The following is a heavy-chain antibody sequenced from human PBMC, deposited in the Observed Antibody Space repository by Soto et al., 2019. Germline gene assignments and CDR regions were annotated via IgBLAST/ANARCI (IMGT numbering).Heavy chain of an antibody. D-gene: IGHD6-13*01. CDR1: GLTFPTST. Sequence: ASVKVSCKTSGLTFPTSTIQWVRQTRGHRLEWIGWIVVGNGNTNFAQDLRQRVTFSRDMSTSTAYMDVSSLRSYETAMYYCATASAGYTFGFDLWG. CDR2: IVVGNGNT. CDR3: ATASAGYTFGFDL. V-gene: IGHV1-58*02. J-gene: IGHJ3*01.